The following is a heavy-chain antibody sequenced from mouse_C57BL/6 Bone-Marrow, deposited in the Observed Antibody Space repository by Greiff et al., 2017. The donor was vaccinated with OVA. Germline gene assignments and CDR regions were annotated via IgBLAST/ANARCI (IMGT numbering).Heavy chain of an antibody. V-gene: IGHV2-2*01. CDR3: ARRGPAWMAY. CDR1: GFSLTSYG. CDR2: IWSGGST. Sequence: QVQLQQSGPGLVQPSQSLSITCTVSGFSLTSYGVHWVRQSPGKGLEWLGVIWSGGSTDYNAAFISRRSISKDNSKSQVFFKMNSQQADDTAIYCCARRGPAWMAYWGQGTLVTVSA. J-gene: IGHJ3*01.